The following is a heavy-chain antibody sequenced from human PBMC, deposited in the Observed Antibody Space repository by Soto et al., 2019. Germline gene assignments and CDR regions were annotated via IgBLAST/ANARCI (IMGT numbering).Heavy chain of an antibody. CDR3: AREPTIDRSGYYSFAY. J-gene: IGHJ4*02. CDR2: VSTKDADT. CDR1: CFTFTAYG. D-gene: IGHD3-3*01. Sequence: GASVKVSCKASCFTFTAYGLAWLRQAPGQRPEWLGWVSTKDADTNYGQKFQGRVTMTSDRSTTTAYMELRSLTSDDTAVYYCAREPTIDRSGYYSFAYWGQGTLVTVSS. V-gene: IGHV1-18*01.